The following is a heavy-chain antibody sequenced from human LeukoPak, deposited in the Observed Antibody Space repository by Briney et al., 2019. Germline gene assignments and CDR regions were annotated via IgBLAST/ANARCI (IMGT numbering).Heavy chain of an antibody. Sequence: GGSLRLSCAASGCTFTSDVMSWVRQAPGKGLEWVSALSGSGSTTYYADSVNGRFTIARDNSKNTLFLEMNSLRVQAPALYYCAKAGYSSSWPLDYWGQGTQVTVSS. CDR3: AKAGYSSSWPLDY. D-gene: IGHD6-13*01. CDR2: LSGSGSTT. V-gene: IGHV3-23*01. CDR1: GCTFTSDV. J-gene: IGHJ4*02.